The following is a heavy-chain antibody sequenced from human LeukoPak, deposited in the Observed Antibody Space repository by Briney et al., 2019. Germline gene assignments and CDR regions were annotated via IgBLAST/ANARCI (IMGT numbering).Heavy chain of an antibody. CDR1: GFTFSSYW. CDR3: ARGGGLDV. Sequence: GGPLRLSGQASGFTFSSYWMNWARRAPGKGLEWVASINHNGNVNYYVDSVKGRFTISRDNAKNSLYLQMSNLRAEDTAVYFCARGGGLDVWGQGATVTVSS. J-gene: IGHJ6*02. CDR2: INHNGNVN. V-gene: IGHV3-7*03. D-gene: IGHD3-16*01.